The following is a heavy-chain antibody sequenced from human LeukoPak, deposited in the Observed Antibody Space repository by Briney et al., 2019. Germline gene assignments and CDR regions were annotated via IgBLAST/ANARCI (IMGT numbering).Heavy chain of an antibody. CDR2: ISGSGGAT. D-gene: IGHD3-22*01. Sequence: PRGSLRLSCAASGFTFSSYAMSWVCQAPGKGLEWVSAISGSGGATYYADSAKGRFTISRDNSKNTVYLQMNSLRADDTAVYYCAGIWGPSSSWPWGFDYWGLGVLGTVSS. V-gene: IGHV3-23*01. J-gene: IGHJ4*02. CDR3: AGIWGPSSSWPWGFDY. CDR1: GFTFSSYA.